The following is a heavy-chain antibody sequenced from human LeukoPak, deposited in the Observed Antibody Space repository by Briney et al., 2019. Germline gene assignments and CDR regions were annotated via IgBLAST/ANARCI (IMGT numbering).Heavy chain of an antibody. CDR3: ARGVLSGVVTAVDRFYFDY. Sequence: ASVKVSCKASGYTFTSYGISWVRQAPGQGLEWVGWISAYNGNTNYAQKLQGRVTMTTDTSTSTAYMELGSLRSDDTAVYYCARGVLSGVVTAVDRFYFDYWGQGTLVTVSS. D-gene: IGHD2-21*02. V-gene: IGHV1-18*01. CDR1: GYTFTSYG. J-gene: IGHJ4*02. CDR2: ISAYNGNT.